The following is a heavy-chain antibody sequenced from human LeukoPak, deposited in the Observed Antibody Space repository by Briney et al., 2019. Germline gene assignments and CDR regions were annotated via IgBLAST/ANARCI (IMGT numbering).Heavy chain of an antibody. CDR1: GGSISSSDYY. Sequence: SETLSLTCTVSGGSISSSDYYWGWIRQPPGKGLEWIGVMYYSGSSSYNPSLKSRVTISVDTSKNQFSLKLSSVTAADTAVYYCARVILTGYLRGLGDYWGQGTLVTVSS. CDR2: MYYSGSS. CDR3: ARVILTGYLRGLGDY. D-gene: IGHD3-9*01. V-gene: IGHV4-39*01. J-gene: IGHJ4*02.